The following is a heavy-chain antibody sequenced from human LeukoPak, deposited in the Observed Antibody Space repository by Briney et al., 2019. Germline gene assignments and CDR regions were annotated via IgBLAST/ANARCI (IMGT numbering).Heavy chain of an antibody. Sequence: PSETLSLTCTVSGGPISSSSYYWGWIRQPPGKGLEWIGSIYYSGSTYYNPSLRSRTTISVDTSKNQFFLTVTSVTAADTALYYCATLGARGKTAGVFDYWGQGTLVTVSS. CDR3: ATLGARGKTAGVFDY. V-gene: IGHV4-39*07. D-gene: IGHD6-6*01. CDR2: IYYSGST. CDR1: GGPISSSSYY. J-gene: IGHJ4*02.